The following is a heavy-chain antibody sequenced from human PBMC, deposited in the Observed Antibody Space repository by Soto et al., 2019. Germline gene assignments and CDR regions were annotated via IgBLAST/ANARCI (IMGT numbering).Heavy chain of an antibody. CDR3: ARARGLYCSSTRCYYFDY. CDR1: GGSFSGYY. Sequence: SSETLSLTCAVYGGSFSGYYWSWIRQPPGKGLEWIGEINHSGSTNYNPSLKSRVTISVDTSKNQFSLKLSSVTAADTAVYYCARARGLYCSSTRCYYFDYWGQGTLVTVSS. J-gene: IGHJ4*02. V-gene: IGHV4-34*01. D-gene: IGHD2-2*01. CDR2: INHSGST.